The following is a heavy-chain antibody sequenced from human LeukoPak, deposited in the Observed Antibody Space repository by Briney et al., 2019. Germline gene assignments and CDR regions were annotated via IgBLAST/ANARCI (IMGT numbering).Heavy chain of an antibody. CDR1: GGTFSSYA. CDR2: IIPIFGTA. V-gene: IGHV1-69*13. Sequence: ASVNVSCKASGGTFSSYAISWVRQAPGQGLEWMGGIIPIFGTANYAQKFQGRVTITADESTSTAYMELSSLRSEDTAVYYCATGYYYDSSGPWWGIDYWGQETLVTVSS. J-gene: IGHJ4*02. D-gene: IGHD3-22*01. CDR3: ATGYYYDSSGPWWGIDY.